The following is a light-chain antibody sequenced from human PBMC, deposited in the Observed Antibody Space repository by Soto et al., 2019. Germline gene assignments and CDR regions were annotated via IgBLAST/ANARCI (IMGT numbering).Light chain of an antibody. CDR1: QSVSSSY. Sequence: EIVLTQSPVTLSFSPGERATLSCSSSQSVSSSYLAWYQQRPGQAPRLLIYGASSRATGIPDRFSGSGSGTDFTLTISRLEPEDFAVYYCQQYGSSPITFGPGTKVDIK. CDR2: GAS. V-gene: IGKV3-20*01. CDR3: QQYGSSPIT. J-gene: IGKJ3*01.